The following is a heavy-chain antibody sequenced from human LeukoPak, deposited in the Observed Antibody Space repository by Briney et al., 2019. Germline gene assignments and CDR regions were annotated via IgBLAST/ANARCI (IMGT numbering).Heavy chain of an antibody. CDR1: GYSISSGYY. Sequence: SETLSLTCTVSGYSISSGYYWGWIRQPPGKGLEWIGSIYHSGSTYYNPSLKSRVTISVDTSKNQFSLTLSSVTAADTAVYYCASGNQQLAYYGSGSRLPYDSWGQGSLVTVSS. CDR3: ASGNQQLAYYGSGSRLPYDS. CDR2: IYHSGST. V-gene: IGHV4-38-2*02. D-gene: IGHD3-10*01. J-gene: IGHJ4*02.